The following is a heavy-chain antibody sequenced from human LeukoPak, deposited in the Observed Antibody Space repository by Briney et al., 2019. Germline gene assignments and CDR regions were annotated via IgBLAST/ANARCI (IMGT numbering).Heavy chain of an antibody. CDR2: IYTSGST. D-gene: IGHD3-3*01. V-gene: IGHV4-61*02. J-gene: IGHJ4*02. CDR1: GGSISSGSYY. CDR3: ARAGETDFWSGYYLGY. Sequence: SQTLSLTCTVSGGSISSGSYYWSWIRQPAGKGLEWIGRIYTSGSTNYNPSLKSRVTISVDTSKNQFSLKLSSVTAADTAVYYCARAGETDFWSGYYLGYWGQGTLVIVSS.